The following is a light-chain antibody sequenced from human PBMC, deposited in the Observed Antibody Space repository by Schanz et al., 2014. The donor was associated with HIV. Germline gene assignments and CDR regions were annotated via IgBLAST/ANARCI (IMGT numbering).Light chain of an antibody. CDR3: QHYDISRGT. V-gene: IGKV3-20*01. CDR1: QTVSSHF. J-gene: IGKJ4*01. CDR2: ATS. Sequence: EIVLTQSPGSLSLSPGERATLSCRASQTVSSHFLAWYQQKPGQAPTLLIYATSTRAAGISDRFSGTGSGTDFTLTISRLEPEDFATYYCQHYDISRGTFGGGTRVEIK.